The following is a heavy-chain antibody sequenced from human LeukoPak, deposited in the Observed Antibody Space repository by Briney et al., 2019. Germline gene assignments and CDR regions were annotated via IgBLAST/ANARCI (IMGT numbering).Heavy chain of an antibody. V-gene: IGHV1-24*01. CDR2: FDPEDGET. Sequence: GASVKVSCKVSGYTLTELSMHWVRQAPGKGLEWMGGFDPEDGETIYAQKFQGRVTMTRDTSTSTVYMELSSLRSEDTAVYYCARVDPAIDYWGQGTLVTVSS. CDR1: GYTLTELS. CDR3: ARVDPAIDY. J-gene: IGHJ4*02.